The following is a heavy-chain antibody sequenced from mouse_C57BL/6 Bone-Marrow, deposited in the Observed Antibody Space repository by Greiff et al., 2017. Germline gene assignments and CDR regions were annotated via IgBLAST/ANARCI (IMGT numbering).Heavy chain of an antibody. CDR3: AKMGGVWFAY. D-gene: IGHD4-1*01. J-gene: IGHJ3*01. CDR2: IDPSDSYT. Sequence: QVQLQQPGAELVKPGASVKVSCKASGYTFTSYWMQWVKQRPGQGLEWIGEIDPSDSYTNYNQKFKGKATLTVDTSSSTAYMQLSSLTSEDSAVYYCAKMGGVWFAYWGQGTLVTVSA. CDR1: GYTFTSYW. V-gene: IGHV1-50*01.